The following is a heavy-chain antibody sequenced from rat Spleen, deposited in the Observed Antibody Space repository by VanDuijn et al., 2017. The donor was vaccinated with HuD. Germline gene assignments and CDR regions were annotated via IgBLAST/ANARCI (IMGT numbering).Heavy chain of an antibody. CDR1: GYTFTSYD. CDR2: IDTGSGGT. V-gene: IGHV1-57*01. D-gene: IGHD2-1*01. Sequence: QVQLQQSGTELAKPGSSVKISCKASGYTFTSYDISWIKQTTGQSLEYIGYIDTGSGGTYYNEKFKGKATLTVDKSSSTAFMQLSSLTPEDTAVYYCARERYLQSWGQGVMVTVSS. J-gene: IGHJ2*01. CDR3: ARERYLQS.